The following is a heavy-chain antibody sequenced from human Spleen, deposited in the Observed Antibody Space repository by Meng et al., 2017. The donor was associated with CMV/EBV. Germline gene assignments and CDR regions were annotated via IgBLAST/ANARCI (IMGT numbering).Heavy chain of an antibody. CDR2: IDPNSGGT. J-gene: IGHJ6*02. Sequence: ASVKVSCKATGYTFTGYYLHWVRQAPGHGLEWMGWIDPNSGGTKYAQKFQGRVTMTRDTSISTACLELSRLRSDDSAVYYCARSYDFWSGYYPSDYGMDVWGQGTTVTVSS. V-gene: IGHV1-2*02. D-gene: IGHD3-3*01. CDR1: GYTFTGYY. CDR3: ARSYDFWSGYYPSDYGMDV.